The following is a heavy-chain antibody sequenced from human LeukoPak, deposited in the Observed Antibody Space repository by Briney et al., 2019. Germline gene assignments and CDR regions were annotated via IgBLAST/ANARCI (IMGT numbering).Heavy chain of an antibody. Sequence: SETLSLTCTVSGGSISSYYWSWIRQPPGKGLEWIGYIYYSGSTNYNPSLKSRVTISVDTSKNQFSLKLSSVTAADTAVYYCARGRPYYYDSSGYRGGMDVWGQGTTVTVSS. CDR1: GGSISSYY. V-gene: IGHV4-59*08. CDR3: ARGRPYYYDSSGYRGGMDV. J-gene: IGHJ6*02. D-gene: IGHD3-22*01. CDR2: IYYSGST.